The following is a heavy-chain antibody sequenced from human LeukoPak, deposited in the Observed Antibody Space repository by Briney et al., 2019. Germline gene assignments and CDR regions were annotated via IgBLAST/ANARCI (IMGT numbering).Heavy chain of an antibody. D-gene: IGHD6-13*01. Sequence: ASVKVSCKVSGYTLTELSMHWVRQAPGKGLEWMGGFDPEDGETIYAQKFQGRVTMTEDTSTSTVYMELSSLRSEDTAVYYCARAPGIAAAGTEDWFDPWGQGTLVTVSS. CDR2: FDPEDGET. V-gene: IGHV1-24*01. J-gene: IGHJ5*02. CDR1: GYTLTELS. CDR3: ARAPGIAAAGTEDWFDP.